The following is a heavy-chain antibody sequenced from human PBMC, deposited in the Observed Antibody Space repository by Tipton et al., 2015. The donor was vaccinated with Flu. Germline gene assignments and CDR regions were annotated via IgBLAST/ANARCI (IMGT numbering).Heavy chain of an antibody. Sequence: SLRLSCTASGLTFNTYTMSWVRQAPGKGPEWVSAIGGSGGGTYYADSVKGRFTISRDNFKNTLYLQMSGLRAEDTARYYCAPHASGGNSFFHYWGQGTQVTVSS. CDR2: IGGSGGGT. J-gene: IGHJ4*02. CDR3: APHASGGNSFFHY. CDR1: GLTFNTYT. D-gene: IGHD4-23*01. V-gene: IGHV3-23*01.